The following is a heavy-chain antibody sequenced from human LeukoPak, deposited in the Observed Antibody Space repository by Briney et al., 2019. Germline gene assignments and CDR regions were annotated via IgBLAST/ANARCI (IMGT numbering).Heavy chain of an antibody. D-gene: IGHD2-15*01. Sequence: PSETLSLTCTVSGGSISSGGYHWTWVRQSPGKGLEWIGEVNHSGNTNYVPSLKSRLTMSVDTSKNQFSLKLSSVTAADTAVYYCARGRLADSPGLFCSGDSCYFDQRSSPDTFDIWGQGTLVTVSS. CDR2: VNHSGNT. J-gene: IGHJ3*02. CDR3: ARGRLADSPGLFCSGDSCYFDQRSSPDTFDI. CDR1: GGSISSGGYH. V-gene: IGHV4-34*01.